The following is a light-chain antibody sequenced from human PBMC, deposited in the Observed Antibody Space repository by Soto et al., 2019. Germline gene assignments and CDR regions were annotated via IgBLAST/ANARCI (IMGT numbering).Light chain of an antibody. CDR1: SNDVGGYNY. Sequence: QSALTQPPSASGSPGQSVTITCTGTSNDVGGYNYVSWYQQHPGKAPKLMIYEVNKRPSGVPDRFSGFKSGNTASLTVSGLQADDEADYYCNSFAGATHVVFGGGTKVTVL. V-gene: IGLV2-8*01. CDR3: NSFAGATHVV. CDR2: EVN. J-gene: IGLJ2*01.